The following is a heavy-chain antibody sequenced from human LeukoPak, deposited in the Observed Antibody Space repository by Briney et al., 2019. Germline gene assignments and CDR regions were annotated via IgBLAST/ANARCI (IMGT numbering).Heavy chain of an antibody. D-gene: IGHD6-13*01. CDR2: IIPIFGTA. V-gene: IGHV1-69*05. CDR1: GGTFSSYA. J-gene: IGHJ4*02. CDR3: ARGVSWGAAAAESHDYFDY. Sequence: SMKVSCKASGGTFSSYAISWVRQAPGQGLEWMGGIIPIFGTANYAQKFQGRVTITTDESTSTAYMELSSLRSEDTAVYYCARGVSWGAAAAESHDYFDYWGQGTLVTVSS.